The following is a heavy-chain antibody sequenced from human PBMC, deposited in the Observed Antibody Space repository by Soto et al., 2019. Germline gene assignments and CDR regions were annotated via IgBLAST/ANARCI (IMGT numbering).Heavy chain of an antibody. J-gene: IGHJ4*02. V-gene: IGHV1-69*01. D-gene: IGHD3-22*01. CDR1: GGTFSSYA. Sequence: QVQLVQSGAEVKKPGSSVKVSCKASGGTFSSYAISWVRQAPGQGLEWMGGIIPIFGTANYAQKFQGRVTITADESTSTAYMELSSLRSEDTAVYYCARAALNYYDSSGYRWGLWSFDYWGQGTLVTVSS. CDR2: IIPIFGTA. CDR3: ARAALNYYDSSGYRWGLWSFDY.